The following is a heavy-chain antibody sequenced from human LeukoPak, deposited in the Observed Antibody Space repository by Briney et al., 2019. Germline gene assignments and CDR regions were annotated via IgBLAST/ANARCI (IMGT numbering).Heavy chain of an antibody. J-gene: IGHJ4*02. CDR2: IFYSGST. CDR1: GGSISNYY. D-gene: IGHD6-19*01. V-gene: IGHV4-59*08. Sequence: SETLSLTCTVSGGSISNYYWSWIRQPPGKGLEWIGNIFYSGSTNYNPSLKSRVTISVDTSKNQFSLRLSSVTAADAAVYYCASAGYSSGWRFDYWGQGTLVTVSS. CDR3: ASAGYSSGWRFDY.